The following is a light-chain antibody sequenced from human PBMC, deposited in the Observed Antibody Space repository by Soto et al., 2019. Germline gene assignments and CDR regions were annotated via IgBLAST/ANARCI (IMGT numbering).Light chain of an antibody. CDR1: HSVSSSY. Sequence: EIVLTQSPGTLSLSPGERATLSCRASHSVSSSYLAWYQQKPGQAPRLLIYGASSRATGIPDRFSGSGSGTDFTLTISRLEPEDFAMYYCQQYGDYNSPRYSFGQGTRLEI. CDR2: GAS. J-gene: IGKJ2*03. V-gene: IGKV3-20*01. CDR3: QQYGDYNSPRYS.